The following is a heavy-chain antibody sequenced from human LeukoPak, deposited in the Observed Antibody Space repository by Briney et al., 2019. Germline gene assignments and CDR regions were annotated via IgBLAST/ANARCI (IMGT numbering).Heavy chain of an antibody. Sequence: ASVKVSCKASGYTFTSYDINWVRQATGQGLEWMGWMNPNSGNTGYAQKFQGRVTMTRNTSITTAYMELSSLRSEDTAVYYCARGRMKGSLVYMDVWGKATTVTVSS. V-gene: IGHV1-8*01. D-gene: IGHD2-15*01. CDR1: GYTFTSYD. CDR2: MNPNSGNT. CDR3: ARGRMKGSLVYMDV. J-gene: IGHJ6*03.